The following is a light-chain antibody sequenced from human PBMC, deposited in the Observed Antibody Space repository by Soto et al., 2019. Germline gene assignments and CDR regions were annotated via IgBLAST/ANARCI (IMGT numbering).Light chain of an antibody. CDR2: EVT. CDR1: RRDVGGYNY. J-gene: IGLJ1*01. V-gene: IGLV2-14*01. CDR3: SSYTISNTLPFV. Sequence: QSALTQPASVSGSPGQSITISCTGTRRDVGGYNYVSWYQQYPGKSPKLLIYEVTHRPSGVSNRFSGSKSGNTASLTISGLQAEDEADHYCSSYTISNTLPFVFGTGTRSPS.